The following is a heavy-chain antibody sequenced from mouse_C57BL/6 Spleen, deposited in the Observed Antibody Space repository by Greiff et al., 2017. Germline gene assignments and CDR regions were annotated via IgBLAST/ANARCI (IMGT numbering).Heavy chain of an antibody. V-gene: IGHV3-6*01. CDR3: AGGGYYYGSRTWYFDV. Sequence: DVQLQESGPGLVKPSQSLSLTCSVTGYSITSGYYWNWIRQFPGNKLEWMGYISYDGSNNYNPSLKNRISITRDTSKNQFFLKLNSVTTEDTATYYCAGGGYYYGSRTWYFDVWGTGTTVTVSS. D-gene: IGHD1-1*01. J-gene: IGHJ1*03. CDR2: ISYDGSN. CDR1: GYSITSGYY.